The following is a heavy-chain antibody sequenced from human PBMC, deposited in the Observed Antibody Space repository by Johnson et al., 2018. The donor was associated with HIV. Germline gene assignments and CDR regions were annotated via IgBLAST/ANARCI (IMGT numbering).Heavy chain of an antibody. V-gene: IGHV3-66*01. CDR3: ARGITRIVVVKGDAFDI. CDR1: GFAVSGYY. J-gene: IGHJ3*02. D-gene: IGHD3-22*01. CDR2: LFSGDTT. Sequence: EQLVESGGGLVRPGGSLRLSCVASGFAVSGYYMSWVRQAPGKGLEWVSVLFSGDTTYYADSVNGRFTISRDTSKNTLYLQMNSLRAEDTAVYYCARGITRIVVVKGDAFDIWGQGTMVTVSS.